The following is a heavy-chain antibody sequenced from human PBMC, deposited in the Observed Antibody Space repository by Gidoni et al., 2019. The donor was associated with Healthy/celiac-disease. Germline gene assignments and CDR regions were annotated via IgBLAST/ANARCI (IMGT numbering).Heavy chain of an antibody. Sequence: QVQLVQSGAEVKKPGASVKVSCKASGDTFTSYYMHWVRQAPGQGLEWMGIINPSGGSTSYAQKFQGRVTMTRDTSTSTVYMELSSLRSEDTAVYYCAREARRDIVVVPAAPYGMDVWGQGTTVTVSS. CDR3: AREARRDIVVVPAAPYGMDV. CDR2: INPSGGST. D-gene: IGHD2-2*01. CDR1: GDTFTSYY. J-gene: IGHJ6*02. V-gene: IGHV1-46*01.